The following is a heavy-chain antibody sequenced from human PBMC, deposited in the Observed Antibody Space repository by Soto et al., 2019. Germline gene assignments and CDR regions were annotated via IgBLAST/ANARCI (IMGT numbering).Heavy chain of an antibody. Sequence: SETLSLTCTVSGGSISSSSYYWGWIRQPPGKWLEWIGSIYYSGSTYYNPSLKSRVTISVDTSKNQFSLKLSSVTAADTAVYYCARHDSSGWYYFDYWGQGTLVTVYS. V-gene: IGHV4-39*01. CDR3: ARHDSSGWYYFDY. J-gene: IGHJ4*02. D-gene: IGHD6-19*01. CDR1: GGSISSSSYY. CDR2: IYYSGST.